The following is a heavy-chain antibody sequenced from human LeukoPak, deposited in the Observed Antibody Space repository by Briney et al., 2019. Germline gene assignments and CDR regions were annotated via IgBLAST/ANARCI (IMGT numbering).Heavy chain of an antibody. J-gene: IGHJ4*02. CDR3: AKHDGRGGATMGALDS. Sequence: TSETLSLTCAVSGGSISSGGYSWSWTRQPPGKGLEWIGYIYHSGSTYYNPSLKSRVTISVDRSKNQFSLQLNSVTAADTAVYYCAKHDGRGGATMGALDSWGQGSLVTVSS. CDR1: GGSISSGGYS. V-gene: IGHV4-30-2*01. CDR2: IYHSGST. D-gene: IGHD5-12*01.